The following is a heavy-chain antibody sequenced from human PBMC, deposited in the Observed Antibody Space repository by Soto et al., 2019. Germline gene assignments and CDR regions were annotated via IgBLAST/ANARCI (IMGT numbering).Heavy chain of an antibody. CDR3: ARGRTAGAD. CDR2: TYYRSKWFY. V-gene: IGHV6-1*01. D-gene: IGHD6-13*01. Sequence: SQTLSLTCAISGDSVSSNSAIWNWIRQSPSRGLEWLGRTYYRSKWFYDYAVSVKSRLTINTDTSKNQFSLQLDSVTPEDTAVYYCARGRTAGADWGQGTLVTVSS. CDR1: GDSVSSNSAI. J-gene: IGHJ4*02.